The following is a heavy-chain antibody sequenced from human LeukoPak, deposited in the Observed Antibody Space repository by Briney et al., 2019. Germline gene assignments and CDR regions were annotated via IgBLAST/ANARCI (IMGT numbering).Heavy chain of an antibody. CDR3: ARDSYMFGSDY. CDR2: ISSSSSYI. J-gene: IGHJ4*02. V-gene: IGHV3-21*04. D-gene: IGHD3-10*02. CDR1: GFTFSSYS. Sequence: GGSLRLSCAASGFTFSSYSMNWVRQAPGKGLEWVSSISSSSSYIYYADSVKGRFTISRDNAKNSVFLQMNTLRAEDTAIYYCARDSYMFGSDYWGQGTLVTVSS.